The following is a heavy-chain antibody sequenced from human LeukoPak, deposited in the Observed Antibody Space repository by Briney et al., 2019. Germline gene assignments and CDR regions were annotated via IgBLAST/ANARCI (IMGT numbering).Heavy chain of an antibody. V-gene: IGHV3-23*01. CDR2: LGNDGDT. CDR3: AKQEGWELGDYYFDY. J-gene: IGHJ4*02. D-gene: IGHD1-26*01. Sequence: GGSLRLSCVATGFLFRDYAMSWVRQAPGKGLEWVSTLGNDGDTYYADSVKGRFTISRDNSRNTMYLQTNSLRAEDTALYYCAKQEGWELGDYYFDYWGQGTLVTVSS. CDR1: GFLFRDYA.